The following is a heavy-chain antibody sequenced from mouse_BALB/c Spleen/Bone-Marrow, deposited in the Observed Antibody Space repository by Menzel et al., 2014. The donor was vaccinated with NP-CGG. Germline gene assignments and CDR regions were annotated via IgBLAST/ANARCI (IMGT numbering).Heavy chain of an antibody. CDR3: ARGGYGNVYYAMDY. V-gene: IGHV1-14*01. Sequence: SGPELVKPGASVKMSCKASGYTFTSYVMHWVKQKPGQGLEWIGYINPYNDGTKYNEKFKGKAILTSDKSSSTAYMELSSLTSEDSAVYYCARGGYGNVYYAMDYWGQGTSVTVSS. CDR2: INPYNDGT. J-gene: IGHJ4*01. D-gene: IGHD2-10*02. CDR1: GYTFTSYV.